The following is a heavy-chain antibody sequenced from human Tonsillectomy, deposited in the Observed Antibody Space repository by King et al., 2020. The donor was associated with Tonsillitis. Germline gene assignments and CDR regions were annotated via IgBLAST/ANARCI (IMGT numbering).Heavy chain of an antibody. CDR1: GYTFTRYG. V-gene: IGHV1-18*04. J-gene: IGHJ4*02. D-gene: IGHD2-2*01. CDR3: ARAPGVVVVPAYPDY. CDR2: ISAYNGNT. Sequence: QLVQSGAEVKKPGASVKVSCKASGYTFTRYGICWVRQAPGQGREWMGWISAYNGNTNYAQKLQGRVTMNTDTSTSTAYMEQRSLRSDDTAVCYCARAPGVVVVPAYPDYWGQGTLVTVSS.